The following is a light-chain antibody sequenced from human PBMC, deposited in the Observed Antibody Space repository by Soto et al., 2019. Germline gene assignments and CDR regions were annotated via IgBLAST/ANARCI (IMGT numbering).Light chain of an antibody. V-gene: IGKV1-5*01. Sequence: DIQMTQSPSTLSASVGDRVTITCRASQSISSWLAWYQQKPGKAPKLLIYDASSLESGVPSRFSGSGSGTEFTLAISSLQPDDFATYYCQQYGTFGQGLKVEIK. J-gene: IGKJ1*01. CDR2: DAS. CDR3: QQYGT. CDR1: QSISSW.